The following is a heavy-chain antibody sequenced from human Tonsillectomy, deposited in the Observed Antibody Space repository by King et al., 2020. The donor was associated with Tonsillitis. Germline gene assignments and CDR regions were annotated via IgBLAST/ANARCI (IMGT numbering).Heavy chain of an antibody. CDR1: GFTFDDYG. J-gene: IGHJ4*02. CDR2: INWNGGST. CDR3: AGGPDARGSGGHGDF. V-gene: IGHV3-20*04. Sequence: VQLVESGGGVVRPGGSLRLSCAASGFTFDDYGMSWVRHVPGKGLEWVSGINWNGGSTAYVDSVKGRFTMSRDNAKNSLYLQMNSLRAEDTAMYYCAGGPDARGSGGHGDFWGQGTLVTVAA. D-gene: IGHD6-19*01.